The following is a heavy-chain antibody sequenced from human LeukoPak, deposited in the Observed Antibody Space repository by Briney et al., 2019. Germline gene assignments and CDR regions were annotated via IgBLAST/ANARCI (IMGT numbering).Heavy chain of an antibody. CDR1: GGSISSYY. V-gene: IGHV4-59*01. J-gene: IGHJ6*03. Sequence: TSETLSLTCTVPGGSISSYYWSWIRQPPGKGLGWIGSIYYSGSTNYNPSLKSRVTISVDTSKNQFSLKLSSVTAADTAVYYCARSPVEQLGLYYYYYRDVWGKGTTVTVSS. D-gene: IGHD6-6*01. CDR3: ARSPVEQLGLYYYYYRDV. CDR2: IYYSGST.